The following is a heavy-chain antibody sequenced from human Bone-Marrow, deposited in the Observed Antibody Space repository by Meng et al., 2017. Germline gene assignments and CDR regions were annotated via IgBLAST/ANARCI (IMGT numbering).Heavy chain of an antibody. Sequence: GESLKISCAASGFTFSNYAMSWVRQAPGKGLEWVANIKQDGSEKYYVDSVKGRFTISRDNAKNSLYLQMTSLRAEDTAVYYCARVGLGGYCSSTSCLPWFDPWGQGTLVTVSS. CDR2: IKQDGSEK. CDR1: GFTFSNYA. CDR3: ARVGLGGYCSSTSCLPWFDP. D-gene: IGHD2-2*03. J-gene: IGHJ5*02. V-gene: IGHV3-7*01.